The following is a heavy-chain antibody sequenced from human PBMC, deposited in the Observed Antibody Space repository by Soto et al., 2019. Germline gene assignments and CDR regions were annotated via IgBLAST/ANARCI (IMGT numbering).Heavy chain of an antibody. V-gene: IGHV4-59*01. CDR1: GGSISSYY. Sequence: SATLSLTCTVSGGSISSYYWSWIRQPPGKGLEWIGYIYYSGSTNYNPSLKSRVTISVDTSKNQFSLKLSSVTAADTAVYYCAREGMDVWGQGTTVTVSS. J-gene: IGHJ6*02. CDR3: AREGMDV. CDR2: IYYSGST.